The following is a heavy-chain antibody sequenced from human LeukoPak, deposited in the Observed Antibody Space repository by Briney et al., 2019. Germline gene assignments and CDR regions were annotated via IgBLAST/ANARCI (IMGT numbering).Heavy chain of an antibody. Sequence: ETLSLTCAVYGGSFSGYYWSWIRQAPGKGLEWVSHIINSGTNTYYADSVKGRFTISRDDSKNTLSLQMNSLRAEDTAVYFCVKGGGIITGSFDSWGQGTLVTVSS. CDR2: IINSGTNT. J-gene: IGHJ4*02. V-gene: IGHV3-23*01. CDR3: VKGGGIITGSFDS. D-gene: IGHD3-10*01. CDR1: GGSFSGYY.